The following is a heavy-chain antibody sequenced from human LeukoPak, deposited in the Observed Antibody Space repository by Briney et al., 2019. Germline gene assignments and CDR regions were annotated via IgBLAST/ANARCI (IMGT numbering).Heavy chain of an antibody. Sequence: GRSLRLSCAASGFTFDDYDMHWVRQAPGKGLEWVSGISWNGGSIGYADSVKGRFTISRDNAKNSLYLQMNSLRVEDSALYYCAKNGDSRAYYFFYMDVCGKGTTVTVSS. V-gene: IGHV3-9*01. J-gene: IGHJ6*03. CDR2: ISWNGGSI. CDR3: AKNGDSRAYYFFYMDV. CDR1: GFTFDDYD. D-gene: IGHD3-10*01.